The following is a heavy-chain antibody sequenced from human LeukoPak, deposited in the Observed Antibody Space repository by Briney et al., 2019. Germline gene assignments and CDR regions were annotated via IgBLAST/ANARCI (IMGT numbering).Heavy chain of an antibody. Sequence: GGSLRLSCVASGFTFSTYAMHWVRQAPGKGLEWVAVISYDGSDKYYADSVKGRFTISRDNSKDTLYLQMNSLRAEDTAVYYCARDYGGKTAYYDFWSGYSDYWGQGTLVTVSS. CDR2: ISYDGSDK. J-gene: IGHJ4*02. V-gene: IGHV3-30*04. CDR1: GFTFSTYA. D-gene: IGHD3-3*01. CDR3: ARDYGGKTAYYDFWSGYSDY.